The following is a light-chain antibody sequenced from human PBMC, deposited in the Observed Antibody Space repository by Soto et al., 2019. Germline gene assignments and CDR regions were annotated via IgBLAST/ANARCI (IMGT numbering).Light chain of an antibody. CDR1: SSNIGAGYD. Sequence: QSVLTQPPSVSGAPGQRVTISCTGSSSNIGAGYDVHWYQQLPGTAPKLLIYGNSKRPSGVPDRFSGYKSGTSASLAITGLQAEDEADYYCQSYDSSLSRVFGGGTKLTVL. J-gene: IGLJ2*01. CDR2: GNS. CDR3: QSYDSSLSRV. V-gene: IGLV1-40*01.